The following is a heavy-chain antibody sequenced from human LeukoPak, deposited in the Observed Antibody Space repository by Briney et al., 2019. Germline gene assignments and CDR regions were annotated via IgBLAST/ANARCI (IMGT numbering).Heavy chain of an antibody. CDR3: ARGRLYDYVWGSYPRTFDY. CDR1: GGSFSGYY. D-gene: IGHD3-16*02. CDR2: INHSGST. Sequence: SETLSLTCAVYGGSFSGYYWSWIRQPPGKGLEWIGEINHSGSTNYNPSLKSRVTISVDTSKNQFSLKLSSVTAADTAVYYCARGRLYDYVWGSYPRTFDYWGQGTLVTVSS. V-gene: IGHV4-34*01. J-gene: IGHJ4*02.